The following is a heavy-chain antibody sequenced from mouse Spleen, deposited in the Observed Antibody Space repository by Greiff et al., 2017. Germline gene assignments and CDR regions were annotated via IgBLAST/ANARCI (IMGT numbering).Heavy chain of an antibody. D-gene: IGHD3-1*01. CDR3: AGGNYSVRSSSWYFKV. Sequence: EVKLMESEGGLVQPGSSMKLSCTASGFTFSDYYMAWVRQVPEKGLEWVANINYDGSSTYYLDSLKSRFIISRDNAKNILYLQMSSLKSEDTATYSWAGGNYSVRSSSWYFKVWAQGPRSPSPQ. CDR1: GFTFSDYY. J-gene: IGHJ1*01. V-gene: IGHV5-16*01. CDR2: INYDGSST.